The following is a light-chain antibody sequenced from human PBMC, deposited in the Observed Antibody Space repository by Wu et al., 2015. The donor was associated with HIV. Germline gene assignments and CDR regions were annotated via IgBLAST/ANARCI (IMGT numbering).Light chain of an antibody. CDR1: QDIYNF. Sequence: DIQMTQSPSSLSASVGDRVTITCQASQDIYNFLSWYQQKPGKAPKLLIYDASNLETGVPSRFSGSGSGTHFTFTISSLQPEDIATYYCQHYDNLPLTFGGGPRWRSN. CDR2: DAS. V-gene: IGKV1-33*01. CDR3: QHYDNLPLT. J-gene: IGKJ4*01.